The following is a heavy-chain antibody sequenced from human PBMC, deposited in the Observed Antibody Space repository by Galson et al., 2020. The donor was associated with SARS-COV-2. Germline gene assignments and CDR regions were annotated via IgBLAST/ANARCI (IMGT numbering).Heavy chain of an antibody. J-gene: IGHJ6*04. CDR3: ARGAYCSSTSCYYYYGMDV. D-gene: IGHD2-2*01. CDR1: GGSFSGYY. CDR2: INHSGST. V-gene: IGHV4-34*01. Sequence: SETLSLTCAVYGGSFSGYYWSWIRQPPGKGLEWIGEINHSGSTNYNPSLKSRVTISVDTSKNQFSLKLSFVTAADTAVYYCARGAYCSSTSCYYYYGMDVWGKGTTVTVSS.